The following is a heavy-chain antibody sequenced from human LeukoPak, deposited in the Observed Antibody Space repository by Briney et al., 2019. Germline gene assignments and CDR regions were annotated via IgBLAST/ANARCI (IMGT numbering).Heavy chain of an antibody. CDR2: INPNSGGT. CDR3: ARVYPSPTDFEC. J-gene: IGHJ4*02. Sequence: ASVKVSCKSSGYTFTAYYMHWVRQAPGQGLEWMGWINPNSGGTNYAQKFQGRVTMTRDTSISTAYMELSRLTSDDTAVYYCARVYPSPTDFECWGQGTLVTVSS. V-gene: IGHV1-2*02. CDR1: GYTFTAYY.